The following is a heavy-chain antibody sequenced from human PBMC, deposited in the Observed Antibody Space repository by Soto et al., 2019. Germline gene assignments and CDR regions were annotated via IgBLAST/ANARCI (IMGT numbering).Heavy chain of an antibody. CDR2: IIPIFGTA. Sequence: QVQLVQSGAEVKKPGSSVKVSCKASGGTFSSYAISWVRQAPGQGLEWMGGIIPIFGTANYAQKFQGRVTIPADESTSTAYMELSSLRSEDTAVYYCARAADYDILTGTRWFDPWGQGTLVTVSS. D-gene: IGHD3-9*01. CDR1: GGTFSSYA. V-gene: IGHV1-69*12. J-gene: IGHJ5*02. CDR3: ARAADYDILTGTRWFDP.